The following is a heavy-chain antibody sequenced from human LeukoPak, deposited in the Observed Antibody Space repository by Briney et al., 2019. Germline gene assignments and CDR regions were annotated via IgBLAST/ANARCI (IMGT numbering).Heavy chain of an antibody. CDR1: GFTFSSDS. V-gene: IGHV3-21*01. CDR2: ISSSSSYI. CDR3: ARDVYSSGRTFDY. D-gene: IGHD6-19*01. Sequence: GGSLRLSCAASGFTFSSDSMNCVRQAPGKGLEWVSSISSSSSYIYYADSVKGRFTISRDNAKNSLYLQMNSLRAEDTAVYYCARDVYSSGRTFDYWGQGTLVTASS. J-gene: IGHJ4*02.